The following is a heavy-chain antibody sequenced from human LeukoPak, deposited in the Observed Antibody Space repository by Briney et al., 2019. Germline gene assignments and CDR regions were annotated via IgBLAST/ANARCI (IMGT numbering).Heavy chain of an antibody. CDR3: ARFPRAVGATTGY. CDR1: RFTFSSYS. J-gene: IGHJ4*02. CDR2: ISSSSSYI. V-gene: IGHV3-21*01. Sequence: PGGSLRLSCAASRFTFSSYSMNWVRQAPGKGLEWVSSISSSSSYIYYADSVKGRFTISRDNAKNSLYLQMNSLRAEDTAVYYCARFPRAVGATTGYWGQGTLVTVSS. D-gene: IGHD1-26*01.